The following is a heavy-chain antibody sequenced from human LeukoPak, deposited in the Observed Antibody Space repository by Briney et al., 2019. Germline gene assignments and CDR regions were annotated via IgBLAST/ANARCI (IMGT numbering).Heavy chain of an antibody. Sequence: ASVKVSCKASGYTFTDYYIHWVRQAPGQGLEWMAWINPNSGATNHAQKFQGRVTMTWDTSISTVYMELSRLRSDDTAVYYCVREFYGDYKLGFDPWGQGTLVTVSS. CDR3: VREFYGDYKLGFDP. V-gene: IGHV1-2*02. D-gene: IGHD4-17*01. CDR2: INPNSGAT. CDR1: GYTFTDYY. J-gene: IGHJ5*02.